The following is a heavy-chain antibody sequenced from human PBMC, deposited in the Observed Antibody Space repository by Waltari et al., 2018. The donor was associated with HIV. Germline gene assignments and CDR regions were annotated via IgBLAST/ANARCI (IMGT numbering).Heavy chain of an antibody. J-gene: IGHJ4*02. CDR2: IYHSGST. Sequence: QVQLQESGPGLVKPSETLSLTCTVSGYSISSGYYWGWIRQPPGKGLEWIGSIYHSGSTYHNPSLKSRVTISVDTSKNQFSLKLSSVTAADTAVYYCASPGGVVTAIREYFDYWGQGTLVTVSS. CDR3: ASPGGVVTAIREYFDY. CDR1: GYSISSGYY. V-gene: IGHV4-38-2*02. D-gene: IGHD2-21*02.